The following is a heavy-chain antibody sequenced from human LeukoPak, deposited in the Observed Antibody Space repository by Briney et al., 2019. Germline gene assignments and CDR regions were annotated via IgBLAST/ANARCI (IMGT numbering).Heavy chain of an antibody. CDR2: ISGDGTIK. V-gene: IGHV3-74*03. Sequence: GGSLRLSCEPSGFPFSSYWMLWVRQAPGKGLVWVSRISGDGTIKTYADFVRGRFIVSRDNTKNILYLQMNGLKVEDTATYFCSRSQFDYWGQGVLVTVSS. J-gene: IGHJ4*02. CDR1: GFPFSSYW. CDR3: SRSQFDY.